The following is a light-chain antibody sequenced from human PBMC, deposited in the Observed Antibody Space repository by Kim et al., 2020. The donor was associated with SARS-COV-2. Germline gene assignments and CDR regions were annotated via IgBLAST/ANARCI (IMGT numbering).Light chain of an antibody. CDR3: QQYNSYS. CDR2: KAS. CDR1: QNINTW. Sequence: DIQMTQSPSTLSASVGDRVTITCRASQNINTWLAWYQQKPGKAPRLLIYKASSLESGVPSSFSGSGSGTEFTLTISSLQPDDFATYYCQQYNSYSFGQGTRLEIK. J-gene: IGKJ5*01. V-gene: IGKV1-5*03.